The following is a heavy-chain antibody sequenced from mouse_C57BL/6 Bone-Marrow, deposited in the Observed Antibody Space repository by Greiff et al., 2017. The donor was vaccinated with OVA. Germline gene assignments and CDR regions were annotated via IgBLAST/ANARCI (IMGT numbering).Heavy chain of an antibody. Sequence: QVQLQQPGAELVKPGASVKLSCKASGYTFTSYWMQWVKQRPGQGLEWIGEIDPSDSYTNYNQKFKGKATLTVDTSSSTAYMQRRSLTSEDSAVYNCARLSYYGSSYDYWGQGTTRTVSS. CDR2: IDPSDSYT. D-gene: IGHD1-1*01. CDR3: ARLSYYGSSYDY. CDR1: GYTFTSYW. J-gene: IGHJ2*01. V-gene: IGHV1-50*01.